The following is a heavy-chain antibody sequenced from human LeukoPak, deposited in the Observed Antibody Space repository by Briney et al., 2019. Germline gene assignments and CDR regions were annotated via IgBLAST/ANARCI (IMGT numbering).Heavy chain of an antibody. D-gene: IGHD2-2*01. CDR2: INQDGSKI. CDR3: ARDPPPCTATTCYTVYDS. Sequence: GGSLRLSCAASGFTFSSYAMSWVRQAPGKGLEWLTNINQDGSKIYYVDSVKGRFTISRDNAKNSLHLQMNNLRAEDTAVYFCARDPPPCTATTCYTVYDSWGQGTLVTVSS. CDR1: GFTFSSYA. J-gene: IGHJ4*02. V-gene: IGHV3-7*01.